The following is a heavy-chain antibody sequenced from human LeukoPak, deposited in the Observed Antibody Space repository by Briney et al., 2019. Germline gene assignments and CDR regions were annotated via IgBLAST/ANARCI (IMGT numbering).Heavy chain of an antibody. CDR2: INPNSGGT. CDR3: VREHSNCSGGSCYYYDSYV. CDR1: GYTFTGYF. Sequence: GSVQVTCQASGYTFTGYFMHWVRQAPGQGLEWMGWINPNSGGTNYAQKFQDRVTITMDTYIRTVSIAPSRQRSDDTDVYLFVREHSNCSGGSCYYYDSYVWGKGATVSASS. V-gene: IGHV1-2*02. J-gene: IGHJ6*03. D-gene: IGHD2-15*01.